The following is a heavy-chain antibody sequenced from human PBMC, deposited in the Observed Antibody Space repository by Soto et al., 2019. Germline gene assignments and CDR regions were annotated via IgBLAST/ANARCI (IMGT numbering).Heavy chain of an antibody. J-gene: IGHJ6*02. V-gene: IGHV3-11*01. Sequence: GGSLRLSCAASGFTFSDYSMNWVRQATGKGLEWVSYISRSGSDIYYADSVKGRFTISRDNAKNSLFLQMNSLRAEDTAVYYCATVGYCSSTSCQTRYYYYGMDVWGQGTTVTVSS. CDR3: ATVGYCSSTSCQTRYYYYGMDV. D-gene: IGHD2-2*03. CDR2: ISRSGSDI. CDR1: GFTFSDYS.